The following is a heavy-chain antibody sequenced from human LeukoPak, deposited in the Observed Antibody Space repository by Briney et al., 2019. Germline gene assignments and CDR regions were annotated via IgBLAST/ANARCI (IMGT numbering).Heavy chain of an antibody. Sequence: PSRSLTLSCAAYGFTFDDYAMHWVRQAPGKGLEWVSGISWNSGSIGYADSVKGRFTISRDNAKNSLYLQMNSLRAEDTALYYCAKDDSFDYWGQGTLVTVSS. CDR3: AKDDSFDY. J-gene: IGHJ4*02. CDR2: ISWNSGSI. CDR1: GFTFDDYA. V-gene: IGHV3-9*01.